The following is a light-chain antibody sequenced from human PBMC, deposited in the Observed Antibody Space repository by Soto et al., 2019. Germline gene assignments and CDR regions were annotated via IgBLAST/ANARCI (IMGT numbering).Light chain of an antibody. CDR2: GAF. V-gene: IGKV3-20*01. CDR1: QRVSSSY. Sequence: EIRMTQSPATRPVTHAERPPLSGRAGQRVSSSYLAWYQQKPGQAPSLLIYGAFTRATGIPDRFRGSGSGTEFTLTISRLQPEDFAVYYCLQYGTSPQTFGQGTKV. CDR3: LQYGTSPQT. J-gene: IGKJ1*01.